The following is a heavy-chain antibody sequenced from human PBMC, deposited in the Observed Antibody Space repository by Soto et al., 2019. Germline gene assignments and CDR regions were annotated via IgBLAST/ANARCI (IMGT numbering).Heavy chain of an antibody. CDR1: GYTFTSYY. J-gene: IGHJ4*02. V-gene: IGHV1-46*03. CDR3: ARDLGVDTAMGFVDY. D-gene: IGHD5-18*01. Sequence: QVQLVQSGAEVKKPGASVKVSCKASGYTFTSYYMHWVRQAPGQGLEWMGIINPSGGSTSYAQKFQGRVPMTRDTSTSTVYMELSSLRSEDTAVYYCARDLGVDTAMGFVDYWGQGTLVTVSS. CDR2: INPSGGST.